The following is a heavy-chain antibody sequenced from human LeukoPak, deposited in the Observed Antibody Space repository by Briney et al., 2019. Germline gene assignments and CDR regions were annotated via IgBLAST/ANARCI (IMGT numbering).Heavy chain of an antibody. Sequence: PGGSLRLPCAASGFTFSSYWMHWVRQAPGKGLVWVSRINSDGSSTSYADSVKGRFTISRDNAKNTLYLQMNSLRAEDTAVYYCARVPRGYCSSTSCYGLDYWGQGTLVTVSS. CDR1: GFTFSSYW. J-gene: IGHJ4*02. V-gene: IGHV3-74*01. D-gene: IGHD2-2*01. CDR3: ARVPRGYCSSTSCYGLDY. CDR2: INSDGSST.